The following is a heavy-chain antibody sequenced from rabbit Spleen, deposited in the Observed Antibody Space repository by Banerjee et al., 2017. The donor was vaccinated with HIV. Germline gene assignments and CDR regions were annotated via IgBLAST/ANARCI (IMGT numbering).Heavy chain of an antibody. CDR3: ARDTSSSFSSYGMDL. CDR2: IDPIFGST. CDR1: GFDFSSYG. V-gene: IGHV1S47*01. D-gene: IGHD1-1*01. Sequence: QEQLTETGGGLVQPGGSLKLSCKASGFDFSSYGVSWVRQAPGKGLEWIGYIDPIFGSTYYASWVNGRFTISSHNAQNTLYLQLNSLTAADTATYFCARDTSSSFSSYGMDLWGPGTLVTVS. J-gene: IGHJ6*01.